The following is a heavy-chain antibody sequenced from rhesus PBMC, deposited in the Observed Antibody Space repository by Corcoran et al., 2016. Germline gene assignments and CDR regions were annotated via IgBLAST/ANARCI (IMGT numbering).Heavy chain of an antibody. CDR1: GYSIGSGYV. V-gene: IGHV4-127*01. CDR2: IGGSSVST. Sequence: QVQLQESGPGLVQPSETLSLPCAVSGYSIGSGYVCSGIRPAPGKGLEWNGYIGGSSVSTNYNHSHKSRVTISKDTSKNQFSLKLSSVTAADTAVYYCARGIAASGTGYWGQGVLVTVSS. D-gene: IGHD6-31*01. CDR3: ARGIAASGTGY. J-gene: IGHJ4*01.